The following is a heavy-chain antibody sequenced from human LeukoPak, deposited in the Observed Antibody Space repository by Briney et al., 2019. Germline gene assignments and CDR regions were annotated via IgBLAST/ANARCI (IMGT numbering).Heavy chain of an antibody. V-gene: IGHV3-49*04. CDR1: GFTFADYA. D-gene: IGHD2-15*01. CDR2: IRSKAYGGTT. CDR3: TRDCSGVSCCGIAFDL. Sequence: GGSLRLSCIASGFTFADYAMSWVRQAPGKGLEWVGFIRSKAYGGTTEYAASVKSRFSISRDDSKSIAYLQMNSLRTEDTAVFYCTRDCSGVSCCGIAFDLWGRVTMVTVSS. J-gene: IGHJ3*01.